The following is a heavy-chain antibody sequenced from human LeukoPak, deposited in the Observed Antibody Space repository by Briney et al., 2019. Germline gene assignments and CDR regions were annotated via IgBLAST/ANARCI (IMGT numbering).Heavy chain of an antibody. J-gene: IGHJ6*01. Sequence: GRSLRLSCAASGFTFSSYVLHWVRQAPGKGLEWVAVIWYDGSNKYYADSVKGRFTISRDNSKNTLYLQMNSLRAEDTAVYYCARDTLPLMGVWGRGTTLSVSS. V-gene: IGHV3-33*01. CDR3: ARDTLPLMGV. CDR2: IWYDGSNK. CDR1: GFTFSSYV.